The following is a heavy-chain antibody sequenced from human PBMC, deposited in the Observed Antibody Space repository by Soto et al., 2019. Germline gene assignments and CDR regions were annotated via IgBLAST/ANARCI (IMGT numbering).Heavy chain of an antibody. J-gene: IGHJ6*02. CDR1: GYTFTSCY. CDR2: INPSGGST. Sequence: ASVKVSCKASGYTFTSCYMHWVRQAPGQGLEWMGIINPSGGSTSYAQKFQGRVTMTRDTSTSTVYMELSSLGSEDTAVYYCAHSGYDYYYYGMDVWGQGTTVTVS. V-gene: IGHV1-46*01. CDR3: AHSGYDYYYYGMDV. D-gene: IGHD5-12*01.